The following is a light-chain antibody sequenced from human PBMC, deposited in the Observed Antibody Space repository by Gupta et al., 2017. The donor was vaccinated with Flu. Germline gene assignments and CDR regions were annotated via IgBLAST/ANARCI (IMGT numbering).Light chain of an antibody. CDR2: KVS. CDR3: MQGTHWPPS. CDR1: QNLVDSYGNTY. J-gene: IGKJ4*01. V-gene: IGKV2-30*01. Sequence: ICCRSSQNLVDSYGNTYLHWVQQRPGQSPRSLIYKVSNRDSGVPDGISGRGSGTEFTLKISRVEAEDVGVYYCMQGTHWPPSFGGGTKVEIK.